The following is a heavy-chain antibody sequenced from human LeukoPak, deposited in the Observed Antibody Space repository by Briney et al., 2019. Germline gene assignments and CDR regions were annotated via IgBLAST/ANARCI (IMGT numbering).Heavy chain of an antibody. J-gene: IGHJ4*02. D-gene: IGHD6-19*01. CDR2: IYYSGST. V-gene: IGHV4-59*08. CDR1: GGSISSYY. Sequence: SETLSLTCTVSGGSISSYYWSWIRQPPGKGLEWIGYIYYSGSTNYNPSLKSRVTISVDTSKNQFSLKLSSVTAADTAVYYCARHSSGWYDYWGQGTLVTVSS. CDR3: ARHSSGWYDY.